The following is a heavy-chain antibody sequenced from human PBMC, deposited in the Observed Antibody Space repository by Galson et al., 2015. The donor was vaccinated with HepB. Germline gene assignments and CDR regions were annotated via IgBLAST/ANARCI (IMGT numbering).Heavy chain of an antibody. CDR1: GFTFSGHG. CDR3: ARDLDGSNHYSYFDP. Sequence: SLRLSCAASGFTFSGHGMHWVRQAPGKGLEWVAIIWHDGSNEYYADSVKGRFTVSRDNSRNTLYLQINSLRAEETAVYYCARDLDGSNHYSYFDPWGQGTLVTVSS. D-gene: IGHD3-9*01. CDR2: IWHDGSNE. V-gene: IGHV3-33*01. J-gene: IGHJ5*02.